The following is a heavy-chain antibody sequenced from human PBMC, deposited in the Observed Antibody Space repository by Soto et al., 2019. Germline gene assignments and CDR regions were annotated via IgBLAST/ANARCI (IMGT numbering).Heavy chain of an antibody. V-gene: IGHV3-33*01. J-gene: IGHJ4*02. D-gene: IGHD5-12*01. CDR2: IWYDGSNK. CDR3: ARDLANGQIGATYALGWYFDY. Sequence: QVQLVESGGGVVQPGRSLRLSCAASGFTFSSYGMRWVRQAPGKGLEWVAVIWYDGSNKYYADSVKGRFTISRDNSKNTLYLQMNSLRAEDTAVYYCARDLANGQIGATYALGWYFDYWGQGTLVTVSS. CDR1: GFTFSSYG.